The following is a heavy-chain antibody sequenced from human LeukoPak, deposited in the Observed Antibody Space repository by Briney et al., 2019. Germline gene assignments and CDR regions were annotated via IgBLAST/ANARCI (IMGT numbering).Heavy chain of an antibody. Sequence: PGGSLRLSCAASGFTFSSYVMNWVRQAPGKGLEWVSTINAGGSTTYSADSVKGRFTISRDNSKNTLYLQMHSLRVEDTAIYYCAKSSWGNGSWFHPWPQGTLVTVSS. J-gene: IGHJ5*02. CDR3: AKSSWGNGSWFHP. V-gene: IGHV3-23*01. CDR1: GFTFSSYV. D-gene: IGHD1-26*01. CDR2: INAGGSTT.